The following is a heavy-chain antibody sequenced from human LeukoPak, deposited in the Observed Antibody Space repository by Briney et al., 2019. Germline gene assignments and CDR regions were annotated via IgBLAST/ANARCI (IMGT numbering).Heavy chain of an antibody. CDR1: GYTLTELS. D-gene: IGHD6-13*01. CDR2: FDPEDGET. CDR3: ATDKPRGGIALDY. Sequence: ASVKVSCKVSGYTLTELSMHWVRQSPGKGLEWMGGFDPEDGETIYAQKFQGRVTMTGDTSTDKAYMELRSLRSADTAVYYCATDKPRGGIALDYWGQGTLVTVSS. J-gene: IGHJ4*02. V-gene: IGHV1-24*01.